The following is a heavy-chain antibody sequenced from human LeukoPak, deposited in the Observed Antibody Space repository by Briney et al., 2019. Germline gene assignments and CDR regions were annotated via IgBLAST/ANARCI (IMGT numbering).Heavy chain of an antibody. CDR2: IYYSGST. CDR3: ARGDTAMVLDY. CDR1: GGSISGYY. Sequence: SETLSLTCTVSGGSISGYYWSWIRQPPGKGLEWIGSIYYSGSTYYNPSLKSRVTISVDTSKNQFSLKLSSVTAADTAVYYCARGDTAMVLDYWGQGTLVTVSS. V-gene: IGHV4-59*05. D-gene: IGHD5-18*01. J-gene: IGHJ4*02.